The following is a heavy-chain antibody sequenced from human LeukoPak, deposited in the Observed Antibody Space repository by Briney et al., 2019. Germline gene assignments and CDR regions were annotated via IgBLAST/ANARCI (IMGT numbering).Heavy chain of an antibody. CDR3: ARLAAISGSDYPDD. D-gene: IGHD1-26*01. J-gene: IGHJ4*02. CDR2: IFYSGNT. V-gene: IGHV4-59*08. Sequence: PSETLSLTCTVSGVSISSYYWSWIRQPPGKGLEWIGYIFYSGNTIYNPSLKSRVTISVDTSKNHFSLRLWSVTAADTAVYYCARLAAISGSDYPDDWGQGTLVTVSS. CDR1: GVSISSYY.